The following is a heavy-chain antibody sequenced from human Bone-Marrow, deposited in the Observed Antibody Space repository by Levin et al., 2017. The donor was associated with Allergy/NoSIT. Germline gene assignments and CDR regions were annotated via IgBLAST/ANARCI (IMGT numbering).Heavy chain of an antibody. CDR1: EFSLTDYT. V-gene: IGHV3-21*01. CDR2: ISPTGGYI. CDR3: AREEYSTSLGLGFPGHGFYGLDV. J-gene: IGHJ6*02. Sequence: GGSLRLSCAASEFSLTDYTMSWVRQAPGKGLEWVSSISPTGGYIYYADSVRGRFIISRDSAKNSLSLRMNSLRVDDTAVYYCAREEYSTSLGLGFPGHGFYGLDVWGLGTTVSVS. D-gene: IGHD6-6*01.